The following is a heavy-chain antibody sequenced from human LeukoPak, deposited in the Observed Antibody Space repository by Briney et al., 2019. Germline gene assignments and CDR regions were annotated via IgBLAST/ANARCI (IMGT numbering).Heavy chain of an antibody. CDR3: VAYYYDSSGYPDY. CDR1: GGSISSYY. V-gene: IGHV4-59*08. J-gene: IGHJ4*01. D-gene: IGHD3-22*01. CDR2: IYYSGST. Sequence: PSETLSLTCTVSGGSISSYYWSWIRQPPGKGLEWIGHIYYSGSTNYNPSLKSRVSMSVDTSKNQFSLKLSSVTAADTAVYYCVAYYYDSSGYPDYWGQGTLVTVSS.